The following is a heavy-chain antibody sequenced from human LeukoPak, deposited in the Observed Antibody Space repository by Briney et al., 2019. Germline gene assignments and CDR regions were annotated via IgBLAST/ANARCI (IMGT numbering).Heavy chain of an antibody. CDR2: ILYTGIT. D-gene: IGHD3-22*01. CDR3: VRYLSSGLDL. J-gene: IGHJ5*02. CDR1: GGSITNFY. V-gene: IGHV4-59*13. Sequence: PSEILSLTCTVSGGSITNFYWGWIRQPPGTGLQWVGYILYTGITSYNPSLKSRLTLSVDTSIHQFSLTLTSATAAATATYYCVRYLSSGLDLWGPGTPVTVSS.